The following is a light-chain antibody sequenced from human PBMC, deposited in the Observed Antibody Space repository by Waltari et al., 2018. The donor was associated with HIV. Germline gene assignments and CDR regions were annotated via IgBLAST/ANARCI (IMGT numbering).Light chain of an antibody. CDR2: DVS. CDR3: CSYAGSYTLV. Sequence: QSALTQPRSGSGSPGQSVTISCTGTSSDVGGYNYVSRYQQHPGKPPYCMIYDVSKRPSGVLDRSSGSTSGNTASLTISGLQAEAEADYYCCSYAGSYTLVFGGGTKLTVL. CDR1: SSDVGGYNY. J-gene: IGLJ2*01. V-gene: IGLV2-11*01.